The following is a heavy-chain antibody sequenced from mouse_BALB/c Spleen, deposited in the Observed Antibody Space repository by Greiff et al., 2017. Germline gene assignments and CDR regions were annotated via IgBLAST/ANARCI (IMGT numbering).Heavy chain of an antibody. CDR3: ARLGYYGSSFAY. J-gene: IGHJ3*01. D-gene: IGHD1-1*01. V-gene: IGHV4-1*02. CDR2: INPDSSTI. CDR1: GFDFSRYW. Sequence: VQLKESGGGLVQPGGSLKLSCAASGFDFSRYWMSWVRQAPGKGLEWIGEINPDSSTINYTPSLKDKFIISRDNAKNTLYLQMSKVRSEDTALYYCARLGYYGSSFAYWGQGTLVTVSA.